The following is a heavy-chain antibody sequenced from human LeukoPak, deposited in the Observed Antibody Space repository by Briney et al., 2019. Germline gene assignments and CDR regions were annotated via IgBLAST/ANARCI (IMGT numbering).Heavy chain of an antibody. J-gene: IGHJ4*02. CDR1: GFTFSEYH. CDR3: ARVSPYSSSWYDY. Sequence: PGRTLRLSCAVSGFTFSEYHRSWIRQAPGKGLEWVLSISSSSRYIYYADSVKGRFTISRDNAKNSLYLQMNSLRAEDTAVYYCARVSPYSSSWYDYWGQGTLVTVSS. D-gene: IGHD6-13*01. CDR2: ISSSSRYI. V-gene: IGHV3-11*06.